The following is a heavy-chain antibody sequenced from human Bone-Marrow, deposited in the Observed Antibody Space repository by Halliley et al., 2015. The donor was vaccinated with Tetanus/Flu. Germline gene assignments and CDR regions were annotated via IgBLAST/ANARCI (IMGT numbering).Heavy chain of an antibody. V-gene: IGHV4-59*01. Sequence: TLSLTCIVSGDSISDYYWSWIQQPPGKGLEWIGYIYQSGNTDYNPSLKSRVSMSIDLSRNQFSLKLRSVTAADTAVYYCARGGDIMDVWGQGTTVTVSS. CDR3: ARGGDIMDV. CDR1: GDSISDYY. J-gene: IGHJ6*02. D-gene: IGHD3-10*01. CDR2: IYQSGNT.